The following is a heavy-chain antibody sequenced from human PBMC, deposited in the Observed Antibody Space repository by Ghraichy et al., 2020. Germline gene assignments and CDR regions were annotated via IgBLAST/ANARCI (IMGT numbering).Heavy chain of an antibody. J-gene: IGHJ4*02. V-gene: IGHV4-59*08. CDR2: IYYSGST. D-gene: IGHD1-1*01. Sequence: SETLSLTCTVSGASISSYHWSWIRQPPGKGLEWIGFIYYSGSTNYNPSLKSRVTISVDTSKNQFSLRLSSVTAADTAVYYCARTPGDWLKYYFDYWGQGTLVTVSS. CDR3: ARTPGDWLKYYFDY. CDR1: GASISSYH.